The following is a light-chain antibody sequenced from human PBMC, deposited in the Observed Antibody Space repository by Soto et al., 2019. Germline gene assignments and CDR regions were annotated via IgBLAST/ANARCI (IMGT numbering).Light chain of an antibody. CDR1: QDIRNF. CDR2: AAS. Sequence: DIQMTQSPTSLSASVGDRVTIPCRASQDIRNFVAWYQQKPGKAPKLLIYAASTLQSGVPSRFSGSGSGTDFTLTINSLQPEDVATYSCQKYSSVPVFGPGTKVGIK. CDR3: QKYSSVPV. V-gene: IGKV1-27*01. J-gene: IGKJ3*01.